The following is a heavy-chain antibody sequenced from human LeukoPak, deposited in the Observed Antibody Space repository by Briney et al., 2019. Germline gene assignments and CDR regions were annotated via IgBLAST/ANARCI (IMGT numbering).Heavy chain of an antibody. D-gene: IGHD3-22*01. CDR3: ASSTYYYDSSGYYPLDY. Sequence: GASVKVSCKASGGTFSSYAISWVRQAPGQGLEWMGGIIPIFGTAYYAQKFQGRVTITADESTSTAYMELSSLRSEDTAVYYCASSTYYYDSSGYYPLDYWGQGTLVTVSS. CDR1: GGTFSSYA. CDR2: IIPIFGTA. J-gene: IGHJ4*02. V-gene: IGHV1-69*13.